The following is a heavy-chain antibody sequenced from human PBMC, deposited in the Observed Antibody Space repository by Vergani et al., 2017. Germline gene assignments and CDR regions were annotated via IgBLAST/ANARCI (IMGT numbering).Heavy chain of an antibody. Sequence: EVQLLESGGDLVQPGGSLRLSCAASGFTFIMHAMSWVRQAPGKGLEWVSTLSASDRRTHYADSVKGRFTISRDNSKNILYLEMDSLRSEDTAVYYCARRRTSATAADAFDIWGQGTMVTVSS. J-gene: IGHJ3*02. CDR3: ARRRTSATAADAFDI. V-gene: IGHV3-23*01. CDR1: GFTFIMHA. D-gene: IGHD1-1*01. CDR2: LSASDRRT.